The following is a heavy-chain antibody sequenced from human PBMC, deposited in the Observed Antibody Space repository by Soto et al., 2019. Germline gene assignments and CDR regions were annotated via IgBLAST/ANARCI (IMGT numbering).Heavy chain of an antibody. D-gene: IGHD2-2*01. CDR3: ARGGGKFYQLLGLYYYGMDV. J-gene: IGHJ6*02. V-gene: IGHV1-2*04. CDR2: INPNSGGT. CDR1: GYTFTGYY. Sequence: ASVKVSCKASGYTFTGYYMHWVREAPGQGLEWMGWINPNSGGTNYAQKFQGWVTMTRDTSISTAYMELSRLRSDDTAVYYCARGGGKFYQLLGLYYYGMDVWGQGTTVTVSS.